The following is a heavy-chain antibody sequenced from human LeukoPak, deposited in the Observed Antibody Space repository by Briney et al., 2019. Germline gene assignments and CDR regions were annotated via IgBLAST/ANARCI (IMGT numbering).Heavy chain of an antibody. CDR3: AREPRWWELRGFDY. CDR1: GFTFSSYE. J-gene: IGHJ4*02. Sequence: GGSLRLSCAASGFTFSSYEMNWVRQAPGKGLEWVSSISSSSSYIYYADSVKSRFTISRDNAKNSLYLQMNSLRAEDTAVYYCAREPRWWELRGFDYWGQGTLVTVSS. CDR2: ISSSSSYI. V-gene: IGHV3-21*01. D-gene: IGHD1-26*01.